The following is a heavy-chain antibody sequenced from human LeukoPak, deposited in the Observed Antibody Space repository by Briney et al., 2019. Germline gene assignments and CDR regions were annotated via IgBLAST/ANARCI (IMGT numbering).Heavy chain of an antibody. D-gene: IGHD3-22*01. CDR2: INPNSGGT. Sequence: ASVKVSCKASGYTFTGYYMHWVRQAPGQGLEWMGWINPNSGGTNYAQKFQGRVTMARDTSISTAYMELSRLRSDDTAVYYCARDFYRIVVVPHYFDYWGQGTLVTVSS. V-gene: IGHV1-2*02. CDR1: GYTFTGYY. CDR3: ARDFYRIVVVPHYFDY. J-gene: IGHJ4*02.